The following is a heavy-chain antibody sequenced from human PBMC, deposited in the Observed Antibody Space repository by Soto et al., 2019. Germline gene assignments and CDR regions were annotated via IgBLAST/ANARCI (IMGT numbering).Heavy chain of an antibody. D-gene: IGHD3-3*01. CDR1: GGSFSGYY. J-gene: IGHJ4*02. CDR2: INHSGST. V-gene: IGHV4-34*01. CDR3: ARGITVFGVVIRYFDY. Sequence: SETLSLTCAVYGGSFSGYYWSWIRQPPGKGLEWIGEINHSGSTNYNPSLKSRVTISVDTSKNQFSLKLSSVTAADTAVYYCARGITVFGVVIRYFDYWGQGTLVT.